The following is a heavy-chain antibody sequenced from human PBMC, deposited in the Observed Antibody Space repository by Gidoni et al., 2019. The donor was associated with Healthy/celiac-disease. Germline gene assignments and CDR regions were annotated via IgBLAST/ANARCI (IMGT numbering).Heavy chain of an antibody. CDR2: LYYSGST. Sequence: QLQLQESGPGLVKPSETLSLTCTVPGGSISSSSYYWGWIRQPPGKGLEWIGSLYYSGSTYYNPSLKSRVTISVDTSKNQFSLKLSSVTAADTAVYYCARAVDYYDSSGYSWDYWGQGTLVTVSS. CDR3: ARAVDYYDSSGYSWDY. CDR1: GGSISSSSYY. J-gene: IGHJ4*02. V-gene: IGHV4-39*07. D-gene: IGHD3-22*01.